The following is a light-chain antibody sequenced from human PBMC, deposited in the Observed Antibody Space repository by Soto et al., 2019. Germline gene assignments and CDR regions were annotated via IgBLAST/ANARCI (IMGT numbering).Light chain of an antibody. V-gene: IGKV1-27*01. CDR2: SAS. CDR1: QDISVY. Sequence: DIQMTQSPSSLSASVGDRVTITCRASQDISVYLAWYQQKPGKVPKLLIDSASTLQSGVPSRVSGSGSGTDFTLTISSLQQEEVATYFYQKFNTAHLTFGQWTRLEIK. CDR3: QKFNTAHLT. J-gene: IGKJ5*01.